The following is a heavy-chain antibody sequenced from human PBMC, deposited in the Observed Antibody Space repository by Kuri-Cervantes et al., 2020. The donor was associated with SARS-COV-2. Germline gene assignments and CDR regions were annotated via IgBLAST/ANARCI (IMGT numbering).Heavy chain of an antibody. CDR3: AHSWDYYYPMDV. D-gene: IGHD7-27*01. V-gene: IGHV2-5*08. J-gene: IGHJ6*03. CDR2: IDWDDDK. CDR1: GFSLSTSGMC. Sequence: SGPTLVKPTQTLTLTCTFPGFSLSTSGMCVSWIRQPPGKALEWLARIDWDDDKRYSPSLKSRLTITKDTSKNQVVLTMTNMDPVDTATYYCAHSWDYYYPMDVWGKGTTVTVSS.